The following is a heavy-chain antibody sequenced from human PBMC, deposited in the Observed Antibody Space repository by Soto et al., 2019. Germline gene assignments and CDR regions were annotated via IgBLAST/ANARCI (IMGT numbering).Heavy chain of an antibody. CDR2: INHSGST. CDR3: AEGGGLGGGGLVPRDYYMEV. J-gene: IGHJ6*03. D-gene: IGHD2-15*01. Sequence: SETLSLTCAVYGGSISGYYWSWIRQPPVKGLEWIGEINHSGSTNYNPSLKSRVTISLDTSKNQYSLKLSSVTGAETAVYYCAEGGGLGGGGLVPRDYYMEVWGKGTTVTVSS. V-gene: IGHV4-34*01. CDR1: GGSISGYY.